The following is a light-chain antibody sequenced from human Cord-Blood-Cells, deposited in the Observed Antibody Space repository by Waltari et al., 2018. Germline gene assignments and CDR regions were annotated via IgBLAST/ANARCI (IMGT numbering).Light chain of an antibody. CDR1: KLGDKY. CDR3: QAWDSSDYV. J-gene: IGLJ1*01. Sequence: SYELTQPPSVSVSPGQTASITCPGDKLGDKYACWYQQKPGQSPVLVIYQDSKRPSGIPERFSGSNSGNTATLTISGTQAMDEADYYCQAWDSSDYVFGTGTKVTVL. V-gene: IGLV3-1*01. CDR2: QDS.